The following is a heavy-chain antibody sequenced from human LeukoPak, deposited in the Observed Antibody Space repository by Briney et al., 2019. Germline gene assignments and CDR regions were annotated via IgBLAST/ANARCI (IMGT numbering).Heavy chain of an antibody. D-gene: IGHD6-19*01. J-gene: IGHJ4*02. CDR1: GFTINTST. CDR3: AKAFSSGWSPFDC. V-gene: IGHV3-23*01. Sequence: PGGSLRLSCAASGFTINTSTMNWVRQAPGKGLEWVSTIRGAEGGTYYADSVKGRFTISRDNFENTLYLQMNYLREEDTALYYCAKAFSSGWSPFDCWGQGALVTVSS. CDR2: IRGAEGGT.